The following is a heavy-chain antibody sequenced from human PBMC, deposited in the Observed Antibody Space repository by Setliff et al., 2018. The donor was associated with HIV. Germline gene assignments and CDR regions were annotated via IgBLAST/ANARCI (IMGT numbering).Heavy chain of an antibody. Sequence: SETLSLTCAVSGGSISSGSHYWSWIRQPAGKGLEWIGQIYASGNTNYNPSLKSRVTMSVDTSKNQLSLELTSVTAADTGVYYCARHRYYDILFDPWGQGTLVTVSS. V-gene: IGHV4-61*09. CDR1: GGSISSGSHY. D-gene: IGHD3-9*01. CDR3: ARHRYYDILFDP. J-gene: IGHJ5*02. CDR2: IYASGNT.